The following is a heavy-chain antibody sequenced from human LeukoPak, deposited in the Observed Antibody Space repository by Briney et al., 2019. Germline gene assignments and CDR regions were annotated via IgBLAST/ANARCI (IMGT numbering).Heavy chain of an antibody. CDR3: VRGLITFMRQRYFDY. CDR2: IGTAGDT. Sequence: GGSLRLSCAASGFTFNTYDMHWVRQITGKGLEWVSGIGTAGDTYYLVSVTGRFTISRENAKNSLYLQMESLRAGDTAIYYCVRGLITFMRQRYFDYWGQGILVTVSS. V-gene: IGHV3-13*01. D-gene: IGHD3-16*01. CDR1: GFTFNTYD. J-gene: IGHJ4*02.